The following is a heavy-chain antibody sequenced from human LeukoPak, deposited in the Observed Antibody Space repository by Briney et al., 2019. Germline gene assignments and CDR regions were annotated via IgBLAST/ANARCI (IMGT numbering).Heavy chain of an antibody. J-gene: IGHJ4*02. D-gene: IGHD1-26*01. Sequence: GGSLRLSCAASGFTFSTYSMNWVRQAPGKGLEWVSYISSSGSTINYADSVKGRFTISRDNAKNSLYLQMNSLRAEDTAVYYCASLKQVGDNAIDYWGQGTLVTVSS. CDR1: GFTFSTYS. CDR2: ISSSGSTI. CDR3: ASLKQVGDNAIDY. V-gene: IGHV3-48*01.